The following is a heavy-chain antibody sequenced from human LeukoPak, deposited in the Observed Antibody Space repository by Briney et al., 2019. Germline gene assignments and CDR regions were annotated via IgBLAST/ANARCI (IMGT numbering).Heavy chain of an antibody. CDR1: GFTFSNAW. J-gene: IGHJ4*02. V-gene: IGHV3-15*01. CDR2: IKSKTDGGTT. Sequence: GGSVRLSCAASGFTFSNAWMSWARQAPGKGLEWVGRIKSKTDGGTTDYTAPVRSRFTISRDDSKNTLYLQMNSLKTEDTAVYYCTTDRMGSGEDFDYWGPGNLGTVSS. D-gene: IGHD6-19*01. CDR3: TTDRMGSGEDFDY.